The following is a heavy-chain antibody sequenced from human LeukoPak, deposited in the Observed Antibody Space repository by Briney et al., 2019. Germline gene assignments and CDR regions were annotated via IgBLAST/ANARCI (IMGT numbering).Heavy chain of an antibody. CDR1: GASISSYY. CDR2: MSTSGST. D-gene: IGHD6-19*01. J-gene: IGHJ4*02. V-gene: IGHV4-4*07. CDR3: AREKPRYSSGWYLDY. Sequence: SETLSLTCTVSGASISSYYWSWIRQPAGKGLEWIGRMSTSGSTTYNPSLKSRVTMSVDTSKNQFSLKLSSVTAADTAVYYCAREKPRYSSGWYLDYWGQGTLVTVSS.